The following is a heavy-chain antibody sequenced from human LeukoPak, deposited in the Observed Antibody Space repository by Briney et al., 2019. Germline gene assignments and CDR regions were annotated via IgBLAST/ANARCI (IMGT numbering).Heavy chain of an antibody. CDR2: INPNSGGT. Sequence: GASVKVSCKASGYTFTGNYMHWVRQAPGQGLEWMGWINPNSGGTNYAQKFQGRVTMTRDTSISTAYMELSRLRSDDTAVYYCASAIAAAGTSYYYGMDVWGQGTTVTVSS. D-gene: IGHD6-13*01. J-gene: IGHJ6*02. CDR1: GYTFTGNY. V-gene: IGHV1-2*02. CDR3: ASAIAAAGTSYYYGMDV.